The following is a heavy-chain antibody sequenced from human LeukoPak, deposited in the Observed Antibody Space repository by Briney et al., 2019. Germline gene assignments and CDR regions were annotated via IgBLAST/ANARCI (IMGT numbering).Heavy chain of an antibody. D-gene: IGHD2-21*02. CDR3: AKDHVVVVTAIRHGYFDY. CDR2: ISASGGST. V-gene: IGHV3-23*01. CDR1: GSTFSSYA. Sequence: GGSLRLSCAASGSTFSSYAMSWVRQAPGKGLEWVSAISASGGSTYYADSVKGRFTISRDNSKNTLYLQMNSLRAEDTAVYYCAKDHVVVVTAIRHGYFDYWGQGTLVTVSS. J-gene: IGHJ4*02.